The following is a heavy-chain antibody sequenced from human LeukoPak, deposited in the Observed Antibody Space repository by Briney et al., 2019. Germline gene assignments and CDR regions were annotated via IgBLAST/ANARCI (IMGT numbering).Heavy chain of an antibody. J-gene: IGHJ4*02. CDR1: GGSFSGYY. CDR2: ISHSGST. CDR3: ARRNTITSGWYPY. Sequence: SETLSLTCAVYGGSFSGYYWSWIRQPPGKGLEWIGEISHSGSTNYNPSLKSRVTISVDTSKNQFSLKLSSVTAADTAVYYCARRNTITSGWYPYWGQGTLVTVSS. V-gene: IGHV4-34*01. D-gene: IGHD6-19*01.